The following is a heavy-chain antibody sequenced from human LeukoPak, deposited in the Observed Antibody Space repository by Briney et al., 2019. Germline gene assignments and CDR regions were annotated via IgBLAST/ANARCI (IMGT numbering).Heavy chain of an antibody. J-gene: IGHJ4*02. CDR3: ATDQGRYSGSPFDY. CDR1: GYTLTELS. V-gene: IGHV1-24*01. CDR2: FDPEDGET. Sequence: VSVKVSCKVSGYTLTELSMHWVRQAPGKGLEWMGGFDPEDGETIYAQKFQGRVTMTEDTSTDTAYMELSSLRSEDTAVYYCATDQGRYSGSPFDYWGQGTLVTVPS. D-gene: IGHD1-26*01.